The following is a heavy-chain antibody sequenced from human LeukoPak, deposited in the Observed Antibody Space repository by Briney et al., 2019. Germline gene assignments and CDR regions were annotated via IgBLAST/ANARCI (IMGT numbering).Heavy chain of an antibody. J-gene: IGHJ4*02. Sequence: GRSLRLSCAASGFTFSSYAMHWVRQAPGKGLEWVAVISYDGSNKYYADSVKGRFTISRDNSKNSLYLQMNSLRAEDTAVYYCAREATVTIYSFDYWGQGTLVTVSS. V-gene: IGHV3-30*04. CDR2: ISYDGSNK. D-gene: IGHD4-17*01. CDR1: GFTFSSYA. CDR3: AREATVTIYSFDY.